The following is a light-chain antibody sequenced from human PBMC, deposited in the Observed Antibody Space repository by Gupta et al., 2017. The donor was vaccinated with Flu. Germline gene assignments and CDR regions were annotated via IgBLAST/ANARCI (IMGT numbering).Light chain of an antibody. CDR1: QSVSSNY. V-gene: IGKV3-20*01. CDR2: GAS. CDR3: QQYGRT. Sequence: EIVLTQSPGTLSLSPGERAILSCRASQSVSSNYLAWYQQKPGQAPRLLIYGASSRATGIPDRFSGSGSGTDFTLSISRLEPEDFAVYYCQQYGRTFGQGTKVEIK. J-gene: IGKJ1*01.